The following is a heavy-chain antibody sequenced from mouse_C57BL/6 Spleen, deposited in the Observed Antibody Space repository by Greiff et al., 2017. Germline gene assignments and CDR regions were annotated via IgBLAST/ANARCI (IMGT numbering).Heavy chain of an antibody. CDR1: GYTFTSYW. D-gene: IGHD2-3*01. V-gene: IGHV1-64*01. J-gene: IGHJ4*01. Sequence: QVQLQQPGAELVKPGASVKLSCKASGYTFTSYWMHWVKQRPGQGLEWIGMIHPNSGSTNYNEKFKSKATLTVDKSSSTAYMQRSSLTSEDSAVYYCAIDGYYAMDYWGQGTSVTVSS. CDR2: IHPNSGST. CDR3: AIDGYYAMDY.